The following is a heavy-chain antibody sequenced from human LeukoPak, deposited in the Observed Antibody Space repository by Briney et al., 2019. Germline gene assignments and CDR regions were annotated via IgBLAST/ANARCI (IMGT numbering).Heavy chain of an antibody. J-gene: IGHJ4*02. CDR3: ARDYGGNSVDY. Sequence: SETLSLTCTVSGGSISTGREYWSWIRQPAGKGLEWIGRVYATGSTNYSPSLKSRATISLDPSKNQFSLKLSSVTAADTAVYYCARDYGGNSVDYWGQGTLVTVSS. D-gene: IGHD4-23*01. V-gene: IGHV4-61*02. CDR1: GGSISTGREY. CDR2: VYATGST.